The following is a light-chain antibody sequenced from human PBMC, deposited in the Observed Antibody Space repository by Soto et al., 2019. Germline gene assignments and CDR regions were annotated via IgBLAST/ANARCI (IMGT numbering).Light chain of an antibody. J-gene: IGKJ2*01. CDR2: GAS. CDR3: QQYGSSPYT. V-gene: IGKV3-20*01. Sequence: EIVLTQSPGTLSLSPGERATLSCRASQSVSNSYLAWYQQKPGQAPRLLIYGASSRATGIPDRFSGSGSGTDFTLNIAGLEPEDFAVYYCQQYGSSPYTFGQGTELEIK. CDR1: QSVSNSY.